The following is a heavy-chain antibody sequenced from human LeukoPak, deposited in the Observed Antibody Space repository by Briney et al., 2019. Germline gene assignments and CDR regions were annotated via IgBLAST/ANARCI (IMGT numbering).Heavy chain of an antibody. CDR3: AKVTMVGWYFDL. J-gene: IGHJ2*01. CDR2: ISSSGSYI. CDR1: GFTFSTYS. Sequence: GGSLRLSCAASGFTFSTYSMNWVRQAPGKGLEWVSSISSSGSYIYYGDSVKGRFTISRDNAKNSLYLQMNSLRVEDTAVYYCAKVTMVGWYFDLWGRGTLVTVSS. D-gene: IGHD4/OR15-4a*01. V-gene: IGHV3-21*04.